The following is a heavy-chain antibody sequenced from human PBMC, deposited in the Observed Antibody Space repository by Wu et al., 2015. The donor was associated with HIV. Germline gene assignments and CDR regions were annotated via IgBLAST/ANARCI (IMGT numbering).Heavy chain of an antibody. Sequence: QAQLVQSGAEVKKPGASVKVSCKASGYTFKIYYIHWVRQAPGQGLEWMGRIHPSGGVTLYAQKFQGRITLTRDTSTSTVYMDLSSLRSEDTALYYCARDQAGQRNDAFDIWGRGTMVTVS. D-gene: IGHD6-25*01. V-gene: IGHV1-46*02. J-gene: IGHJ3*02. CDR1: GYTFKIYY. CDR2: IHPSGGVT. CDR3: ARDQAGQRNDAFDI.